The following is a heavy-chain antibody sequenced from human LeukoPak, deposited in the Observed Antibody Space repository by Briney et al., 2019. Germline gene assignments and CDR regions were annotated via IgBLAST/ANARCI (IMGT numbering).Heavy chain of an antibody. Sequence: GGSLRLSCAASGFTFSNYALSWVRQAPGKGLEWVSDISGSGGSTYYADSVKGRFTISRDNSKNTLYLQMNSLRAEDTAVYYCAGYCSTTSCYSSPNWFDPWGQGTLVTVSS. J-gene: IGHJ5*02. CDR2: ISGSGGST. V-gene: IGHV3-23*01. CDR1: GFTFSNYA. D-gene: IGHD2-2*01. CDR3: AGYCSTTSCYSSPNWFDP.